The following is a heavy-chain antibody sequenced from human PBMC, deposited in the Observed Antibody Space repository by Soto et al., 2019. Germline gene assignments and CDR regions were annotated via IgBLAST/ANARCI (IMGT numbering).Heavy chain of an antibody. Sequence: GNTFYTPPLKSRVTISVDTSKNQFSLNLSSVTAADTAVYYCARLDSSAWYRLFDYWGQGTLVTVSS. CDR3: ARLDSSAWYRLFDY. D-gene: IGHD6-19*01. V-gene: IGHV4-39*01. CDR2: GNT. J-gene: IGHJ4*02.